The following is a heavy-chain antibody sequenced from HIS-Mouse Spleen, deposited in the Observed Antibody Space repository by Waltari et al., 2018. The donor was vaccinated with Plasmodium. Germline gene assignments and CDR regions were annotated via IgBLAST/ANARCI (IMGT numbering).Heavy chain of an antibody. Sequence: QVQLVESGGGVVQPGRSLRLSCAASGFTFSSYAMHWVRQAPGKGLEWVAVISYDGSNKYYADPVKGRFTISRDNSKNTLYLQMNSLRAEDTAVYYCAREGGYCSGGSCYSGQGFDIWGQGTMVTVSS. CDR2: ISYDGSNK. V-gene: IGHV3-30-3*01. CDR1: GFTFSSYA. D-gene: IGHD2-15*01. J-gene: IGHJ3*02. CDR3: AREGGYCSGGSCYSGQGFDI.